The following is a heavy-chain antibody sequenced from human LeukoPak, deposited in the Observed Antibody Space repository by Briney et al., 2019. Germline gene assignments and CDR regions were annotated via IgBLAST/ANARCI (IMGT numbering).Heavy chain of an antibody. CDR3: ARVLGATRQHYYYYTDV. V-gene: IGHV1-46*01. CDR1: GYTFTGYY. D-gene: IGHD1-26*01. Sequence: ASVKVSCKASGYTFTGYYMHWVRQAPGQGLEWMGVIDPADGGTSYAQKFQGRVTMTKDMSTSTVYMERSSLRSEDTAVYYCARVLGATRQHYYYYTDVWGKGTTVTVSS. CDR2: IDPADGGT. J-gene: IGHJ6*03.